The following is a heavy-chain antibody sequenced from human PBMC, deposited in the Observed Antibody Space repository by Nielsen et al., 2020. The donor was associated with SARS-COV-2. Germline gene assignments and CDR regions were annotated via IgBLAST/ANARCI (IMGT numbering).Heavy chain of an antibody. CDR3: ARGIAEVVGAATGQDWFDP. D-gene: IGHD2-15*01. CDR2: INHSGST. CDR1: GGSFSGYY. V-gene: IGHV4-34*01. J-gene: IGHJ5*02. Sequence: SETLSLTCAVYGGSFSGYYWSWIRQPPGKGLEWIGEINHSGSTNYNPSLKSRVTISVDTSKNQFSLKLSSVTAADTAVYYCARGIAEVVGAATGQDWFDPWGQGTLVTVSS.